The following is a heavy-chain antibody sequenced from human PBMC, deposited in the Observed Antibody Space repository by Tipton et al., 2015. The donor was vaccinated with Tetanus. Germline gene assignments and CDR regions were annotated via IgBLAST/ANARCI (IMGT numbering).Heavy chain of an antibody. V-gene: IGHV4-61*01. J-gene: IGHJ4*02. CDR1: GGSVSSGSYY. CDR3: ARIHDYWSGYFDF. Sequence: TLSLTCTASGGSVSSGSYYWSWVRQPPGKGLEYIGYILYGKSTHYNPSLKSRVSMSADPAKNQFSLRLTSVTAADTAVYYCARIHDYWSGYFDFWGQGTPVTVSP. CDR2: ILYGKST. D-gene: IGHD3-3*01.